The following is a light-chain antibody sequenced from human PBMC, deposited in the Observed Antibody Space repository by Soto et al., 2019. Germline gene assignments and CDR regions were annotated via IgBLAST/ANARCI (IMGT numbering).Light chain of an antibody. Sequence: QSALTQPPSASGSPGQSVTISCTGTSSDVGGSNSVSWYQQHPGKAPNLMIYEVSKRPSGVPDRFSGSKSGNTASLTVSGLLAEDEADYFCSSYAGSNNLRVFAPGTKLTVL. CDR2: EVS. V-gene: IGLV2-8*01. CDR3: SSYAGSNNLRV. J-gene: IGLJ1*01. CDR1: SSDVGGSNS.